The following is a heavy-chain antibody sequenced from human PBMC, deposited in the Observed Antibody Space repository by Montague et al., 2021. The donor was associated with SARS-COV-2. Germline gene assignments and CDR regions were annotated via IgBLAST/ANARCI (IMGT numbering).Heavy chain of an antibody. CDR2: IHTSGNT. CDR3: ARHRVLRFLETDYYYGMDV. CDR1: GASITTYY. V-gene: IGHV4-4*07. D-gene: IGHD3-3*01. J-gene: IGHJ6*02. Sequence: SETLSLTCTVSGASITTYYWSWIRQSAGKGLEWIGRIHTSGNTNYNPTLRSRVTMSVDTSKNQFSLTLNSVTAADTAVYYCARHRVLRFLETDYYYGMDVWGQGTTVTVSS.